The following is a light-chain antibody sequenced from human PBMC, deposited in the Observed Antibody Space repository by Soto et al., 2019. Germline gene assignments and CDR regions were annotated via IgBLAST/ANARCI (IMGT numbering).Light chain of an antibody. CDR2: GAS. Sequence: EIVMTQSPATLSVSPGERATLSCRASQSVSSNLAWYQQKPGQAPRLLIYGASTRATGIPARFSGSGSGTEFTLNISSLQSADFAVYYCKQYNNWPPWTFGQGTKVEIK. J-gene: IGKJ1*01. CDR3: KQYNNWPPWT. CDR1: QSVSSN. V-gene: IGKV3-15*01.